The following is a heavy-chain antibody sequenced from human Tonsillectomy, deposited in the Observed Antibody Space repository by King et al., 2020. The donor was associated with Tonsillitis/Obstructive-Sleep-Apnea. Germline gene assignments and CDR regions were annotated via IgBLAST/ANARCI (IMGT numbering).Heavy chain of an antibody. V-gene: IGHV4-34*01. CDR1: GGSFSGYY. J-gene: IGHJ3*01. CDR3: ARGFRSGWYPAFDV. Sequence: VQLQQWGAGLLKPSETLSLTCAVYGGSFSGYYWNWIRQPPGKGLEWIGEINHSGGTNYSPSLKSRVTVSVDTSKNQFSLKVSSVTAAETGVYYCARGFRSGWYPAFDVWGPGTVVTVSS. CDR2: INHSGGT. D-gene: IGHD6-19*01.